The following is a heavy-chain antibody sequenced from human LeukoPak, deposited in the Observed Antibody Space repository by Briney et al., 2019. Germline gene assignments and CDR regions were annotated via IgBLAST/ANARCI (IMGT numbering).Heavy chain of an antibody. D-gene: IGHD6-19*01. V-gene: IGHV3-7*03. Sequence: PGGSLRLSCAASGFTFSSYWMSWVRQAPGKGLEWVANIKQDGSEKYYVDSVKGRFTISRDNAKNSLYLQMNSLRPDDTAVYYCAKVKGIASGLYYFFYMDVWGKGTTVTVSS. CDR1: GFTFSSYW. J-gene: IGHJ6*03. CDR3: AKVKGIASGLYYFFYMDV. CDR2: IKQDGSEK.